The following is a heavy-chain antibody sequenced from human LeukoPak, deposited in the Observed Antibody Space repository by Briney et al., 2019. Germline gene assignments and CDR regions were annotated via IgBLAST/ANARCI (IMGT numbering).Heavy chain of an antibody. CDR2: ISSSSSYT. J-gene: IGHJ6*03. D-gene: IGHD3-10*01. Sequence: GGSLRLSCAASAFTFSIYSMNWVRQAPGKGLEWVSSISSSSSYTYYADSVKGRFTISRDNAKSSLYLQMNSLRAEDTAVYYCARTFASGRVVGESYHYYYMDVWGKGTTVTVSS. CDR3: ARTFASGRVVGESYHYYYMDV. V-gene: IGHV3-21*01. CDR1: AFTFSIYS.